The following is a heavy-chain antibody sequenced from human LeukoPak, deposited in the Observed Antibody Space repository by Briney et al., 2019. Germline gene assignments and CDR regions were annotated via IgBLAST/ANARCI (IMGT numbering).Heavy chain of an antibody. CDR2: VNDNGAAT. Sequence: GGSLRLSCAASGFPFSNYAMSWVRQAPGKGLKWVATVNDNGAATYYADSVKGRFTISRDNSYNTVSLQMNGLRDEDTGVYYCAKGLKTGVGPYMGYHYYMDVWGKGATVTVSS. CDR1: GFPFSNYA. J-gene: IGHJ6*03. V-gene: IGHV3-23*01. D-gene: IGHD3-16*01. CDR3: AKGLKTGVGPYMGYHYYMDV.